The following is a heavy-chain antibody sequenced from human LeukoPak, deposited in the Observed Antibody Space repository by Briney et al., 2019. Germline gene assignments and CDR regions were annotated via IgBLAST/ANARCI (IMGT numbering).Heavy chain of an antibody. J-gene: IGHJ5*02. Sequence: PSETLSLTCTVSGGSISSSSYYWSWIRQPPGKGLEWIGYIYYSGSTNYNPSLKSRVTISVDTSKNQFSLKLSSVTAADTAVYYCARGDDWFDPWGQGTLVTVSS. CDR2: IYYSGST. D-gene: IGHD5-24*01. CDR1: GGSISSSSYY. V-gene: IGHV4-61*01. CDR3: ARGDDWFDP.